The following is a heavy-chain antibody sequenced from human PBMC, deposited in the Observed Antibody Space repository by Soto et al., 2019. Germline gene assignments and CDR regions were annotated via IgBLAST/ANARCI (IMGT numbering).Heavy chain of an antibody. D-gene: IGHD1-1*01. Sequence: DVQLVESGGGLIQPGESLRLSCAACGFTISGKKYVAWVRQAPGKGLEWVSALYDLDGSFYAASVKGRFTTSSDSSKTTVYLQMNDLRPDDTAVYYCATWHEREHAYDVWGQGTTVTVSS. CDR1: GFTISGKKY. CDR2: LYDLDGS. V-gene: IGHV3-53*01. J-gene: IGHJ3*01. CDR3: ATWHEREHAYDV.